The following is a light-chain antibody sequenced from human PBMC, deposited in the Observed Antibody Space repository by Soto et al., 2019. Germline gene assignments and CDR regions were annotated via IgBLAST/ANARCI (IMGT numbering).Light chain of an antibody. Sequence: QSVLTQPPSVSGAPGQRVTISCTGSSSNIGAGYDVHWYQQLPGTAPKLLVHGNTDRPSGVPDRFSGSKYGTSASLAITGLQAEDEADYYCQSYYSSLSGWLFGGGTKLTVL. CDR3: QSYYSSLSGWL. CDR2: GNT. J-gene: IGLJ2*01. CDR1: SSNIGAGYD. V-gene: IGLV1-40*01.